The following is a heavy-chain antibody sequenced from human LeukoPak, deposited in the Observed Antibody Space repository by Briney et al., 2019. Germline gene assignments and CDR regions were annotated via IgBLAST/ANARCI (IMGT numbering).Heavy chain of an antibody. CDR3: ARGVTVINWFDP. Sequence: SETLSLTCTVSGGSISSYYWSWIRQPPGKGLEWIGEINHSGSTNYNPSLKSRVTISVDTSKNQFSLKLSSVTAADTAVYYCARGVTVINWFDPWGQGTLVTVSS. V-gene: IGHV4-34*01. CDR2: INHSGST. J-gene: IGHJ5*02. CDR1: GGSISSYY. D-gene: IGHD4-17*01.